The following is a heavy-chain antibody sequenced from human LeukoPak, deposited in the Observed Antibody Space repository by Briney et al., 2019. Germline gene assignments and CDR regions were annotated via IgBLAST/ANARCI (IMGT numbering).Heavy chain of an antibody. Sequence: PSETLSLTCTVSGGSISSSSYYWGWIRQPPGKGLEWIGSIYYSGSTNYNPSLKSRVTISVDTSKNQFSLKLSSVTAADTAVYYCARGGVTHFDYWGQGTLVTVSS. CDR1: GGSISSSSYY. CDR3: ARGGVTHFDY. J-gene: IGHJ4*02. V-gene: IGHV4-39*07. D-gene: IGHD3-10*01. CDR2: IYYSGST.